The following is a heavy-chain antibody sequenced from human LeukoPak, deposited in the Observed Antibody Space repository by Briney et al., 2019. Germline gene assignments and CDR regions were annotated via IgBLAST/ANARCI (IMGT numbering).Heavy chain of an antibody. J-gene: IGHJ4*02. CDR2: IIPILGIA. Sequence: SVKLSCTASGGTFSSYAISWVRQAPGQGLEWMGRIIPILGIANYAQKFQGRVTITADKSTSTAYMELSSLRSEDTAVYYCASSVGGYGSGSYYNGNPFDYWGQGTLVTVSS. CDR1: GGTFSSYA. D-gene: IGHD3-10*01. V-gene: IGHV1-69*04. CDR3: ASSVGGYGSGSYYNGNPFDY.